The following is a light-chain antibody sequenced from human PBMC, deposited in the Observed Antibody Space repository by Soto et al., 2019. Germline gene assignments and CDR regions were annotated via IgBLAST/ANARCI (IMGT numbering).Light chain of an antibody. CDR1: QIIDNW. CDR2: KAS. J-gene: IGKJ4*01. CDR3: QEYNSH. Sequence: DTQMTQSPSTLSASVGDRVTITCRASQIIDNWLAWYQQKPGKAPKLLIYKASNLESGVPSRFSGSGYGTXXXXXXXXXQXDXXAXYYCQEYNSHFGGGTKVEIK. V-gene: IGKV1-5*03.